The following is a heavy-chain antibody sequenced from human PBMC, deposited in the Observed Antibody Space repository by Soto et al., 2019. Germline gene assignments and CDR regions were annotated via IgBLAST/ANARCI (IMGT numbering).Heavy chain of an antibody. V-gene: IGHV5-51*01. CDR1: GYSFTSYW. D-gene: IGHD3-22*01. CDR3: ARHKRNYYDSSGLYYGMDA. J-gene: IGHJ6*02. Sequence: GESLKISCKGSGYSFTSYWIGWVRQMPGKGLEWMGIIYPGDSDTRYSPSFQGQVTISADKSISTAYLQWSSLKASDTAMYYCARHKRNYYDSSGLYYGMDAWGQGTTVTVSS. CDR2: IYPGDSDT.